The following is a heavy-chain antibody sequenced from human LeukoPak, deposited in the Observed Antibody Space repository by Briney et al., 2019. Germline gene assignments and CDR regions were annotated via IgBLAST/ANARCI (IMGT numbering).Heavy chain of an antibody. CDR2: INGDGSTS. Sequence: PGGSLRLSCAASGFTFSTSWMYWVRQAPGKGLVWVSHINGDGSTSKYADSVKGRLTISRDNAKNTLYLQMNSLRADDTAMYYCARDSSGPFEYWGQGTLVTVS. CDR1: GFTFSTSW. J-gene: IGHJ4*02. V-gene: IGHV3-74*01. D-gene: IGHD6-19*01. CDR3: ARDSSGPFEY.